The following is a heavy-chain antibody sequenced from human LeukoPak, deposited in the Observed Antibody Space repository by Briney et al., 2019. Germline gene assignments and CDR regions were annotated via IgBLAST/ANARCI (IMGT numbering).Heavy chain of an antibody. D-gene: IGHD3-10*01. CDR1: GGSISSYY. CDR3: ARDSGPWGVFDP. Sequence: PSETLSLTCTVSGGSISSYYWSWIRQPAGKGVEWIGRIYTSGSTNYNPSLKSRVTISIDMSNNHFSLTLKSVTAADKAVYYCARDSGPWGVFDPWGQGTLVTVSS. J-gene: IGHJ5*02. V-gene: IGHV4-4*07. CDR2: IYTSGST.